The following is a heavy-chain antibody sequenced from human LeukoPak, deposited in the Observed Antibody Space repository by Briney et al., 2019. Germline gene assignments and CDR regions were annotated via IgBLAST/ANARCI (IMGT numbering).Heavy chain of an antibody. Sequence: GEFLKISCKASGYSFTDYWIGWVRQVPGQGLEWMGIIYPGDSDTRYSPSFQGQVTISADKSITTASLQWSSLKASDSAIYYCARSPVPATIVARAFDVWGPGTMVTVSS. CDR3: ARSPVPATIVARAFDV. D-gene: IGHD2-2*02. V-gene: IGHV5-51*01. CDR2: IYPGDSDT. CDR1: GYSFTDYW. J-gene: IGHJ3*01.